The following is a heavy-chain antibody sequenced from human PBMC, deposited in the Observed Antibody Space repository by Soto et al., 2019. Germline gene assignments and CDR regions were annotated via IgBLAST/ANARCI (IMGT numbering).Heavy chain of an antibody. CDR1: GGSISSSSYY. V-gene: IGHV4-39*01. J-gene: IGHJ3*02. Sequence: PSETLSLTCTVSGGSISSSSYYWGWIRQPPGKGLEWIGSIYYSGSTYYNPSLKSRVTISVDTSKNQFSLKLSSVTATDTVVYYRARGLGTWLGAAFDIWGQGTMVTVSS. CDR3: ARGLGTWLGAAFDI. D-gene: IGHD3-22*01. CDR2: IYYSGST.